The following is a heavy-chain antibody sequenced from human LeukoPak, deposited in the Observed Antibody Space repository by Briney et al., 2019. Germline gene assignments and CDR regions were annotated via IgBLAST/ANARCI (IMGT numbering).Heavy chain of an antibody. Sequence: GESLRISCKGSGYSFTSYWISWVRQMPGKGLEWMGRIDPSDSYTNYSPSFQGHVTISADKSISTAYLQWGSLKASDTAMYYCARRGRYYDSSGYCYFYWGQGTLVTVSS. D-gene: IGHD3-22*01. CDR2: IDPSDSYT. CDR1: GYSFTSYW. CDR3: ARRGRYYDSSGYCYFY. V-gene: IGHV5-10-1*01. J-gene: IGHJ4*02.